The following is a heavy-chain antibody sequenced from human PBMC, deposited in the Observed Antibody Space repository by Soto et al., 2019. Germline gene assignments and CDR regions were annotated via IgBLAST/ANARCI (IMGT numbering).Heavy chain of an antibody. V-gene: IGHV4-39*01. J-gene: IGHJ4*02. Sequence: LSLTCTVSHGSITSGDYFWAWIRQPPGKGLEFIGSVHSSGGTYYSPSLKSRASISVDKSRNQFSLKLTSVNAGDTAVYFCASVVVGATRQTGSDHWGQGTLVTVSS. CDR2: VHSSGGT. D-gene: IGHD2-15*01. CDR1: HGSITSGDYF. CDR3: ASVVVGATRQTGSDH.